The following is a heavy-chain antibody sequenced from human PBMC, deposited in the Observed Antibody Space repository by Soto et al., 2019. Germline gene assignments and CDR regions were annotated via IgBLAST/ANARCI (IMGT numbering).Heavy chain of an antibody. CDR2: IYYSGST. CDR3: AREGLTGTIGLYYYYGMDV. D-gene: IGHD1-7*01. CDR1: GGSISSYY. V-gene: IGHV4-59*01. Sequence: QVQLQESGPGLVKPSETLSLTCTVSGGSISSYYWSWIRQPPGKGLEWIGYIYYSGSTNYNPSLKSRVIISVNASNNQFSLKLSSVTAADTAVYYCAREGLTGTIGLYYYYGMDVWGQGTTVTVSS. J-gene: IGHJ6*02.